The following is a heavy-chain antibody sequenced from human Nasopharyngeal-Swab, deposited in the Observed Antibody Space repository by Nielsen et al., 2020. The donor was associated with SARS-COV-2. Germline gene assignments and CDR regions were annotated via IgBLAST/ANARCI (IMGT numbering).Heavy chain of an antibody. D-gene: IGHD6-13*01. Sequence: GSLRLSCAASGFTFSSYWMSWVRQAPGKGLEWIGSTYYSGSTYYNPSLKSRVTISVDTSKNQFSLKLSSVTAADTAVYYCTAAESGYYYYYGMDVWGQGTTVTVSS. CDR2: TYYSGST. V-gene: IGHV4-39*07. CDR1: GFTFSSYW. CDR3: TAAESGYYYYYGMDV. J-gene: IGHJ6*02.